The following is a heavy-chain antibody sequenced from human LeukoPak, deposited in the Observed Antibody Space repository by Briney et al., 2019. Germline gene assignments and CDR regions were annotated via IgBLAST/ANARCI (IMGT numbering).Heavy chain of an antibody. CDR3: AKERSSSRTYYFDY. Sequence: PGRSLRLSCAASGFTFSSYGMHWVRQAPGKGLEWVAVISYDGSNKYYADSVKGRFTISRDNSKNTLYLQMNSLRAEDTAVYYCAKERSSSRTYYFDYWGQGTLVTVSS. CDR2: ISYDGSNK. J-gene: IGHJ4*02. CDR1: GFTFSSYG. D-gene: IGHD6-13*01. V-gene: IGHV3-30*18.